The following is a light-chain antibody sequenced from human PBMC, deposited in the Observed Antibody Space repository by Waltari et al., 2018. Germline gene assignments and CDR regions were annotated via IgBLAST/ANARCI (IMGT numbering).Light chain of an antibody. CDR3: QQYNNWPTSYT. CDR1: QSLNTN. CDR2: GAS. Sequence: ELLMTQSPASLSVSQGERATLSCRASQSLNTNLAWYQQKPGQAPRLLVYGASTRATGVPARFSGSGSGTEFTLTISSLQSEDAGVYYCQQYNNWPTSYTFGQGTKLEIK. J-gene: IGKJ2*01. V-gene: IGKV3-15*01.